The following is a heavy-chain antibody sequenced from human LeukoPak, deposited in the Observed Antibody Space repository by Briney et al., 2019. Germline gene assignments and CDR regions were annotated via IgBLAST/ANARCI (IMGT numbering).Heavy chain of an antibody. CDR1: GFTFSSYA. CDR3: ARDLRIAAVEESGYYYYGMDV. CDR2: ISYDGSNK. V-gene: IGHV3-30*04. J-gene: IGHJ6*02. D-gene: IGHD6-13*01. Sequence: GRALRLSCAASGFTFSSYAMHWGRQAPGKGPGWGAVISYDGSNKYYADSVKGRFTISRDNSKNTLYLQMNSLRAEDTAVYYCARDLRIAAVEESGYYYYGMDVWGQGTTVTVSS.